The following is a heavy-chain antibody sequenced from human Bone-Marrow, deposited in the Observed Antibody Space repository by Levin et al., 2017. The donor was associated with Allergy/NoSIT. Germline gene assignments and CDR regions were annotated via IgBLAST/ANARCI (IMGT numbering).Heavy chain of an antibody. CDR3: ARDGNGDYSLDY. J-gene: IGHJ4*02. D-gene: IGHD4-17*01. CDR1: GFNIRTEY. V-gene: IGHV3-53*01. CDR2: IYSGGST. Sequence: AGGSLRLSCAASGFNIRTEYMNWVRQVPGKGLEWVSIIYSGGSTYYADSVKGRFTISRDNSKNTLYLQMDSLRAEDTAVYYCARDGNGDYSLDYWGQGTLVTISS.